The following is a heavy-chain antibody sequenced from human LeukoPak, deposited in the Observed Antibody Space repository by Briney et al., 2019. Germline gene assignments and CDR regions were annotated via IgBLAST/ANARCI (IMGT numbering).Heavy chain of an antibody. V-gene: IGHV4-34*01. CDR1: GGSFSGYY. Sequence: SETLSLTCAVYGGSFSGYYWSWIRQPPGKGLEWIGEINHSGSTNYNPSLKSRVTISVDTSKNQFSLKLSSVTAADTAVYYCVVRYFDWLGHYYGMDVWGQGTTVTVSS. CDR3: VVRYFDWLGHYYGMDV. D-gene: IGHD3-9*01. J-gene: IGHJ6*02. CDR2: INHSGST.